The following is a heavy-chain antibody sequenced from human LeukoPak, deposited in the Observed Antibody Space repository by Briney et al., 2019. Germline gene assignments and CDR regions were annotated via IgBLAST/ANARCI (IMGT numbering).Heavy chain of an antibody. CDR1: GFPFSNYW. Sequence: GSLRLSCVASGFPFSNYWMNWVRQAPGKGLEWVANIRQDESEKYYVDSVKGRFTISRDNAKNSLYLQMNSLRAEDTAIYYCARDGSRGYSYGYSDYWGQGILVTVAS. J-gene: IGHJ4*02. D-gene: IGHD5-18*01. V-gene: IGHV3-7*01. CDR2: IRQDESEK. CDR3: ARDGSRGYSYGYSDY.